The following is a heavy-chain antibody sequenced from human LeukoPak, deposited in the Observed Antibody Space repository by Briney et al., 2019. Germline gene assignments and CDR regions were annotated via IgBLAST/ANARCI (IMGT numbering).Heavy chain of an antibody. V-gene: IGHV3-74*01. Sequence: GGSLRLSCAASGFTFNSYWMHWVRQAPGKGLVRVSRINSDGSSTSYADSAKGRLTISRDNAKNTLYLQMNSLRAEDTAVYYCASGKYNWNYDYWGQGTLVTVSS. CDR1: GFTFNSYW. D-gene: IGHD1-20*01. CDR2: INSDGSST. J-gene: IGHJ4*02. CDR3: ASGKYNWNYDY.